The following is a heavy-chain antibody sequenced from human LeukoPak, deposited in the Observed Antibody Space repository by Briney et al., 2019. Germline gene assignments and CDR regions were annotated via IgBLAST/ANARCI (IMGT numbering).Heavy chain of an antibody. V-gene: IGHV3-43*02. CDR2: ISGDGGST. CDR3: ARDRGWYDY. CDR1: GFTFDDYA. J-gene: IGHJ4*02. Sequence: PGGSLRLSCAASGFTFDDYAMHWVRQAPGKGLEWVSLISGDGGSTYYADSVKGRFTISRDNSKNSLYLQMNSLRTEDTALYHCARDRGWYDYWGQGTLVTVSS. D-gene: IGHD6-19*01.